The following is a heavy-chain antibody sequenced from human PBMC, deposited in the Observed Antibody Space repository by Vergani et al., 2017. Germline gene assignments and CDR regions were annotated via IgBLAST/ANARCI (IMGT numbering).Heavy chain of an antibody. CDR3: ARSYYDFWSGHIPIGY. V-gene: IGHV7-4-1*02. CDR2: INTNTGNS. Sequence: QVQLVQSGSELKKPGASVKVSCKASGYTFTSYAMNWMRQAPGQGLEWMGWINTNTGNSMYAQGFTGRFVFSLDTSVSTAYLQISSLKAEDTAVYYCARSYYDFWSGHIPIGYWGQGTLVTVSS. J-gene: IGHJ4*02. D-gene: IGHD3-3*01. CDR1: GYTFTSYA.